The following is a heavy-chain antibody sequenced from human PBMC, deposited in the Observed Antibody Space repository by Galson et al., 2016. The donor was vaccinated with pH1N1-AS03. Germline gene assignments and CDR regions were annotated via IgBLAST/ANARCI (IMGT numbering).Heavy chain of an antibody. D-gene: IGHD3-22*01. J-gene: IGHJ4*02. CDR2: INYIGST. CDR3: ARRSYYDGSGVFDY. CDR1: GGSLSSSRYY. V-gene: IGHV4-39*01. Sequence: ETLSLTCTVSGGSLSSSRYYWGWLRQPPGKGLEWIGSINYIGSTYYNPSLKSRVTISSDTSKNHFSLNLSSVTAADTAVYYCARRSYYDGSGVFDYWGQGTLVTVSS.